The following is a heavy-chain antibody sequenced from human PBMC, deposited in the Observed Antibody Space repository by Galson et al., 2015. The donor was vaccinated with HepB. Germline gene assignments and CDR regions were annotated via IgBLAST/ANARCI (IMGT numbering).Heavy chain of an antibody. Sequence: SLRLSCAVSGFTFNSHAMHWVRQAPGKGLEWVSGISWNSGSIGYADSVKGRFTISRDNAKNSPYLQMNSLRAEDTALYYCAKGPFDYWGQGTLVTVSS. V-gene: IGHV3-9*01. J-gene: IGHJ4*02. CDR2: ISWNSGSI. CDR3: AKGPFDY. CDR1: GFTFNSHA.